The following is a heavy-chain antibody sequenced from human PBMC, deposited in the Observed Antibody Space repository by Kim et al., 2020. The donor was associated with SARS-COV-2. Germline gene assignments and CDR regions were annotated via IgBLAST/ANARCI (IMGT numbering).Heavy chain of an antibody. Sequence: KYDVDSVKGRFTISRDNAKNSLYLQMNSLRAEDTAVYYCARDVPGFWSGYDWGQGTLVTVSS. V-gene: IGHV3-7*01. CDR2: K. CDR3: ARDVPGFWSGYD. J-gene: IGHJ4*02. D-gene: IGHD3-3*01.